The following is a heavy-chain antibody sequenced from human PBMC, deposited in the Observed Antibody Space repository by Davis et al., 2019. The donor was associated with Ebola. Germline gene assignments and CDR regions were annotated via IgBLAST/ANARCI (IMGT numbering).Heavy chain of an antibody. CDR3: ARGVLEWLFIS. D-gene: IGHD3-3*01. Sequence: GGSLRLSCAASGFTFSSYSMNWVRQAPGKGLEWVSSISSSSYIYYADSVKGRFTISRDNAKNSLYLQMNSLRAEDTAVYYCARGVLEWLFISWGQGTLVTVSS. CDR1: GFTFSSYS. V-gene: IGHV3-21*01. J-gene: IGHJ4*02. CDR2: ISSSSYI.